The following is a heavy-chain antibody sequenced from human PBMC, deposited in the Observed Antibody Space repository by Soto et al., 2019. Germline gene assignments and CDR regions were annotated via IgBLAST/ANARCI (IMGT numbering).Heavy chain of an antibody. D-gene: IGHD6-13*01. CDR1: GHSISSGYY. Sequence: SETLSLTCAVSGHSISSGYYWGWIRQSPGKGLEWIGSTYHSGSTYYNPSLKSRVIISVDTSKNQFSLKLSSVTAADTAVYYCARLAPIAAADGMDVWGQGTTVTVSS. CDR2: TYHSGST. V-gene: IGHV4-38-2*01. J-gene: IGHJ6*02. CDR3: ARLAPIAAADGMDV.